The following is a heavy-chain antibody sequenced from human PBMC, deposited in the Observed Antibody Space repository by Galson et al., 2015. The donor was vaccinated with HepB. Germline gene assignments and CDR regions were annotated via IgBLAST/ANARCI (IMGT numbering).Heavy chain of an antibody. CDR2: IKQDRSEK. CDR1: GFTLTSYW. Sequence: SLRLSCAASGFTLTSYWMNWVRQAPGKGLEWVAIIKQDRSEKYYVDSVKGRFTISRNNAKNSVYLQMNSLRAEDTAVYFCARRRGRIFGVFADYGMDVWGPGATVSVSS. J-gene: IGHJ6*02. V-gene: IGHV3-7*01. D-gene: IGHD3-3*01. CDR3: ARRRGRIFGVFADYGMDV.